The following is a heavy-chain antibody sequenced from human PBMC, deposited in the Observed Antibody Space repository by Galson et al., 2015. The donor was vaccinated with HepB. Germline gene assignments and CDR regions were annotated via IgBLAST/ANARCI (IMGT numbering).Heavy chain of an antibody. CDR1: EYSFTNYW. J-gene: IGHJ3*02. V-gene: IGHV5-51*01. CDR2: IYPVDSDT. Sequence: QSGAEVKKPGESLKISCKASEYSFTNYWIAWVRQMPGKGLEWMGIIYPVDSDTRYSPSFQGQVTISADRSITTAFLQWSSLKASDPAIYFCARGALRYGSGSYYSDAFDIWGQGTMVTVSS. D-gene: IGHD3-10*01. CDR3: ARGALRYGSGSYYSDAFDI.